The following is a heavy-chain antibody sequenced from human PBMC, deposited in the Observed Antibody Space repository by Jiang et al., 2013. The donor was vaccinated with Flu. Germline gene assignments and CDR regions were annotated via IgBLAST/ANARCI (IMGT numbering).Heavy chain of an antibody. V-gene: IGHV1-69*01. CDR3: ARLSSDFWSGYLEY. Sequence: SGAEVKKPGSSVKVSCKASGGTFSSYAFSWVRQAPGQGLEWMGGIIPMFGTANYAQKFQGRVTITADESTSTAYMELSSLRSEATAVYFCARLSSDFWSGYLEYWGQGTLVPVSS. J-gene: IGHJ4*02. D-gene: IGHD3-3*01. CDR1: GGTFSSYA. CDR2: IIPMFGTA.